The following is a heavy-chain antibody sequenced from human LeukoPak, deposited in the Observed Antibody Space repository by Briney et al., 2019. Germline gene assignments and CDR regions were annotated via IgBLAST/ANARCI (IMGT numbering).Heavy chain of an antibody. V-gene: IGHV3-66*01. Sequence: GGSLRLSCAASGFNISSKYMSWVRQAPGKGLEWISVIYSGGRTYYADSVKGRFTISRDNSKNTLYLQMNSLRSEDTAVYYCARERAVAGLFDYWGQGTLVTVSS. CDR1: GFNISSKY. J-gene: IGHJ4*02. CDR2: IYSGGRT. D-gene: IGHD6-19*01. CDR3: ARERAVAGLFDY.